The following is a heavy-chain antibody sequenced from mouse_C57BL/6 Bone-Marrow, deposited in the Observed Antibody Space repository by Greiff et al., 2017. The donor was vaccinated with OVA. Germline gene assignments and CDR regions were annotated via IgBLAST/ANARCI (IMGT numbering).Heavy chain of an antibody. V-gene: IGHV1-64*01. D-gene: IGHD2-4*01. Sequence: QVQLKQPGAELVKPGASVKLSCKASGYTFTSYWMHWVKQRPGQGLEWIGMIHPNSGSTNYNEKFKSKATLTVDKSSSTVYMQLSSLTSEDSAVYYCARDDDYDRFAYWGQGTLVTVSA. CDR3: ARDDDYDRFAY. J-gene: IGHJ3*01. CDR1: GYTFTSYW. CDR2: IHPNSGST.